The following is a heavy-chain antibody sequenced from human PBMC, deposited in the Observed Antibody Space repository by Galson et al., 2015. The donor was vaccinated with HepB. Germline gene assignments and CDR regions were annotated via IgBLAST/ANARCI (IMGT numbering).Heavy chain of an antibody. V-gene: IGHV5-51*03. D-gene: IGHD2-15*01. Sequence: QSGAEVKKPGESLKISCKGSGYNFNNYWIGWVRQMPGKGLEWMGIIYPGDSDITYSPSFQGQVSISVDKSISTTYLQWSSLKASDTAMYYCARRGYQMSLFDYWGQGTLVSVSS. CDR3: ARRGYQMSLFDY. CDR1: GYNFNNYW. J-gene: IGHJ4*02. CDR2: IYPGDSDI.